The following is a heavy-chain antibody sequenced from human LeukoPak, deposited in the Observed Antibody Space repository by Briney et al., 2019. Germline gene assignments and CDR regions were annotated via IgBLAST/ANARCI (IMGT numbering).Heavy chain of an antibody. CDR3: AKDYDDKFDY. J-gene: IGHJ4*02. D-gene: IGHD3-9*01. CDR1: GFTFRSYW. CDR2: IRYDGSNK. V-gene: IGHV3-30*02. Sequence: GGSLRLSCAASGFTFRSYWMSWVHQAPGKGLEWVAFIRYDGSNKYYADSVKGRFTISRDNSKNTLYLQMNSLRAEDTALYYCAKDYDDKFDYWGQGTLVTVSS.